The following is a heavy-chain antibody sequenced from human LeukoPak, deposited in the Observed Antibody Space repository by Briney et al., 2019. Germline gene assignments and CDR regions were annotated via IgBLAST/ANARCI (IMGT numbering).Heavy chain of an antibody. CDR3: ARAVTTGRDY. D-gene: IGHD4-11*01. CDR1: GGTFSSYT. Sequence: ASVKVSCKASGGTFSSYTISWVRQAPGQGLEWMERIIPILGIANYAQKFQGRVTITADKSTSTAYMELSSLRSEDTAVYYCARAVTTGRDYWGQGTLVTVSS. V-gene: IGHV1-69*02. CDR2: IIPILGIA. J-gene: IGHJ4*02.